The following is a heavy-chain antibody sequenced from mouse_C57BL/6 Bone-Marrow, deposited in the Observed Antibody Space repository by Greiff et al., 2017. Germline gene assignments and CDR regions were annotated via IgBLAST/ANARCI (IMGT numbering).Heavy chain of an antibody. CDR2: GQGLEWIG. J-gene: IGHJ4*01. Sequence: QVQLQQSGPELARPGASVKISCQASYTSFRRVHFAIRDPNYWLQWVKQRPGQGLEWIGANYPGNGDTSYNQKFKGKATLTADKSSSTAYMQLSSLTSEDSAVYYCAIYYCNCAAMDYWGQGTSVTVSS. CDR3: SEDSAVYYCAIYYCNCAAMDY. CDR1: YTSFRRVH. D-gene: IGHD2-1*01. V-gene: IGHV1-87*01.